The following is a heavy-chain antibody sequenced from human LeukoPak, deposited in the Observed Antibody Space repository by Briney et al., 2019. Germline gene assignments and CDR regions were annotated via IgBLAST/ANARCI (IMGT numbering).Heavy chain of an antibody. Sequence: ASVKVSCKASGYTFTDYYIHWVRQAPGQGLECMGWINPNSGGTNYAQKFQGRVTNTRDTPIRKAYMELSRLRSDDTAVYYCARGGSGSYFSWLDPWGQGTLVTVSS. CDR2: INPNSGGT. D-gene: IGHD3-10*01. CDR3: ARGGSGSYFSWLDP. V-gene: IGHV1-2*02. J-gene: IGHJ5*02. CDR1: GYTFTDYY.